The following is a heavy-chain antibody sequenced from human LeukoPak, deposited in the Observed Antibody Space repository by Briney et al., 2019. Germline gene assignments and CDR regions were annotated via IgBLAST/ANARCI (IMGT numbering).Heavy chain of an antibody. D-gene: IGHD3-16*02. CDR3: ARGRGMITFGGVTVDY. CDR1: GGSFSGYY. J-gene: IGHJ4*02. CDR2: INHSGST. Sequence: SETLSLTCAVYGGSFSGYYWSWIRQPPGKGLEWIGEINHSGSTNYNPSLKSRVTISVDTSKNQFSLKLSSVTAADTAVYYCARGRGMITFGGVTVDYWGQGTLVTVSS. V-gene: IGHV4-34*01.